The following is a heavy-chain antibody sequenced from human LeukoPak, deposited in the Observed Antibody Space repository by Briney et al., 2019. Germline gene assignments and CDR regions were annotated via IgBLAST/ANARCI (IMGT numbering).Heavy chain of an antibody. J-gene: IGHJ4*02. CDR3: VRPYSSAWYLDH. V-gene: IGHV5-51*01. Sequence: GESLKISCKGPGYSFTNYWIGWVRQMPGKGLEWMGFIYPGDSNTRYSPSFQGQVTISVDKSISTAYLQWSSLKASDTAIYYCVRPYSSAWYLDHWGRGTLVTVSS. CDR1: GYSFTNYW. D-gene: IGHD6-13*01. CDR2: IYPGDSNT.